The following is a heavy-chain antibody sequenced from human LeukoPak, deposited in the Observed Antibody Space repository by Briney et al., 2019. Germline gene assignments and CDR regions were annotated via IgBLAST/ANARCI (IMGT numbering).Heavy chain of an antibody. D-gene: IGHD4-17*01. J-gene: IGHJ4*02. V-gene: IGHV4-59*01. CDR2: IYYSGST. CDR1: GGSISSYY. CDR3: ARAGAIATVTGMVFDY. Sequence: SETLSLTCTVSGGSISSYYWSWIRQPPGKGLEWIGYIYYSGSTNYNPSLKSRVTISVDTSKNQFSLKLSSVTAADTAVYYCARAGAIATVTGMVFDYGGQGTLVTVS.